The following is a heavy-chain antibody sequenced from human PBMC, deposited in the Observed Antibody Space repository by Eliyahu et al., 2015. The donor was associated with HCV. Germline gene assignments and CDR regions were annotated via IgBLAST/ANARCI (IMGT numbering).Heavy chain of an antibody. CDR3: ASGRYYYDSSGYYSLDY. Sequence: EVQLLESGGGLVQPGGSLRLCCAASGFTXGXXAMSWVRQAPGKGLEWGSAISGSGGSTYYADSVKGRFTISRDNSKNTLYLQMNSLRAEDTAVYYCASGRYYYDSSGYYSLDYWGQGTLVTVSS. J-gene: IGHJ4*02. V-gene: IGHV3-23*01. CDR1: GFTXGXXA. CDR2: ISGSGGST. D-gene: IGHD3-22*01.